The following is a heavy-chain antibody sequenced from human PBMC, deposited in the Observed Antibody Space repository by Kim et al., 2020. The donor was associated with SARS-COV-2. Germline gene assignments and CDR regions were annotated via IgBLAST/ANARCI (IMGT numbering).Heavy chain of an antibody. CDR3: VKEGGSCRGGSCYSDY. Sequence: SVKGRFTISRDNSKNTLYLQMSSLRAEDTAVYYCVKEGGSCRGGSCYSDYWGQGTLVTVSS. J-gene: IGHJ4*02. V-gene: IGHV3-64D*09. D-gene: IGHD2-15*01.